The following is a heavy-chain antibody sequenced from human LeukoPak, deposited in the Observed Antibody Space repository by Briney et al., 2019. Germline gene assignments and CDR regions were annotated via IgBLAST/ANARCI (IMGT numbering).Heavy chain of an antibody. J-gene: IGHJ4*02. CDR1: GFTFSSYA. CDR3: ARDKDSGYDC. Sequence: GGPLRLSCAASGFTFSSYAMHWVRQAAGKGLEWVAVISYDGSNKYYADSVKGRFTISRDNSKNTLYLQMNSLRAEDTAVYYCARDKDSGYDCWGQGTLVTVSS. V-gene: IGHV3-30-3*01. D-gene: IGHD5-12*01. CDR2: ISYDGSNK.